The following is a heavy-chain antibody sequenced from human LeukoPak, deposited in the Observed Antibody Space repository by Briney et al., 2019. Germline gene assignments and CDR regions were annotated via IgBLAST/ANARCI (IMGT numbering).Heavy chain of an antibody. V-gene: IGHV4-59*08. CDR3: AKSYDSSGYYLVFGS. D-gene: IGHD3-22*01. Sequence: PSQTLSLTCTVSGGSISTYYWSWIRQPPGKGLEWIGYIYYSGTTNYNPSLKSRVTMSVDTSKNQFSLKLRSVTAADTAVYYCAKSYDSSGYYLVFGSWGQGTLVTVSS. CDR1: GGSISTYY. J-gene: IGHJ4*02. CDR2: IYYSGTT.